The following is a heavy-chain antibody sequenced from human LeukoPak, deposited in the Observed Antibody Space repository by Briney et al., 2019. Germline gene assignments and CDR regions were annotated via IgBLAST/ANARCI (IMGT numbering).Heavy chain of an antibody. CDR1: GGSISSSSYY. CDR3: AREYSRSSPAGAFGI. J-gene: IGHJ3*02. V-gene: IGHV4-61*02. D-gene: IGHD6-6*01. Sequence: SETLSLTCTVSGGSISSSSYYWGWIRQPAGKGLEWIGRFHTRGSTNYNPSLKSRVTISVDTSKNQFSLKLSSVTAADTAVYYCAREYSRSSPAGAFGIWGQGTMVTVSS. CDR2: FHTRGST.